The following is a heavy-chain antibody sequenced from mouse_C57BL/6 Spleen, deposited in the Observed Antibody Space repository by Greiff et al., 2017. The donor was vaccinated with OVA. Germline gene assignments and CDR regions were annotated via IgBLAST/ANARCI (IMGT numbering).Heavy chain of an antibody. CDR2: IHPSDSDT. J-gene: IGHJ1*03. Sequence: QVQLKQPGAELVKPGASVKVSCKASGYTFTSYWMHWVKQRPGQGLEWIGRIHPSDSDTNYNQKFKGKATLTVDKSSSPAYLQLSSLTSEDSAVYYCAIERGNYGGYFDVWGTGTTVTVSS. D-gene: IGHD2-1*01. CDR3: AIERGNYGGYFDV. V-gene: IGHV1-74*01. CDR1: GYTFTSYW.